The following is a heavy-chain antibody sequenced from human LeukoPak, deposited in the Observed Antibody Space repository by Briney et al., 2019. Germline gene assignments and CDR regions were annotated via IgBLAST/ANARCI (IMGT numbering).Heavy chain of an antibody. V-gene: IGHV3-30*04. CDR3: ARDYDIWAGYLDY. CDR2: ISYDGSNN. CDR1: GFTFSSYA. J-gene: IGHJ4*02. D-gene: IGHD3-9*01. Sequence: GGSLRLSCAASGFTFSSYAIRWVRQAPGKGLGWVAVISYDGSNNYYADSVKGRFTISRDNSKNTLYLQMNSLRAADTAVYYCARDYDIWAGYLDYWGQGTLVTVSS.